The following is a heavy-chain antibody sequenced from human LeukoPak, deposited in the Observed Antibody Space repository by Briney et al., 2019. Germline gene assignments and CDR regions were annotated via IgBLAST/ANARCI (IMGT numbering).Heavy chain of an antibody. J-gene: IGHJ2*01. V-gene: IGHV4-59*08. CDR3: ARHGRAYWYLDL. CDR1: GGSVSNYY. CDR2: MYHSRST. D-gene: IGHD1-26*01. Sequence: PSETLSLTCTVSGGSVSNYYWTWIRQPPGKGLEWIGSMYHSRSTYYNPALKSRVTISTHTSKNQFSLNLSSVTAADTAVYYCARHGRAYWYLDLWGRGTLVTVSS.